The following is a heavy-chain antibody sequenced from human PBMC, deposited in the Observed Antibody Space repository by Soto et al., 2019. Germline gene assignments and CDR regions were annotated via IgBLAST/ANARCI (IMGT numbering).Heavy chain of an antibody. CDR1: GYTFTSYG. CDR3: ARGSMVRGGLQGYYYYYYMDV. D-gene: IGHD3-10*01. Sequence: GASVKVSCKASGYTFTSYGISWVRQAPGQGLEWMGWISAYNGNTNYAQKLQGRVTMTTDTSTSTAYMELRSLRSDDTAVYYCARGSMVRGGLQGYYYYYYMDVWGKGTTVTVSS. J-gene: IGHJ6*03. CDR2: ISAYNGNT. V-gene: IGHV1-18*01.